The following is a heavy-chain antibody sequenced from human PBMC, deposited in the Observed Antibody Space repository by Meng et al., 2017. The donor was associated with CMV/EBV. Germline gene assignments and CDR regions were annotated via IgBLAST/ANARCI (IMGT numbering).Heavy chain of an antibody. V-gene: IGHV3-9*01. J-gene: IGHJ4*02. CDR3: AKDSEYLRGFIDY. D-gene: IGHD2-2*01. Sequence: GGSLRLSCAASGFTFDDYAMHWVRQAPGKGLEWVSGISWNSGSIGYADSVKGRFTISRDNAKNSLYLQMNSLRAEDTALYYCAKDSEYLRGFIDYWGQGTLVTV. CDR2: ISWNSGSI. CDR1: GFTFDDYA.